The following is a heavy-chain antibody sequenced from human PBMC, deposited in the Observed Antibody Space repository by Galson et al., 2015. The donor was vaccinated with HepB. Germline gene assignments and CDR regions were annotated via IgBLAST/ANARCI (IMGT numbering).Heavy chain of an antibody. CDR2: IYPGDSQT. Sequence: QSGAEVKKPGDSLRISCRGSGYKFADYWIAWVRQMPGKGLDWMGLIYPGDSQTRYSPSFQGQITMSTEKPTNTAYLQWSSLKASDTAMYYCARFGGAALSHNWFDFWGQGTLVTVSS. J-gene: IGHJ5*01. CDR1: GYKFADYW. D-gene: IGHD3-16*01. CDR3: ARFGGAALSHNWFDF. V-gene: IGHV5-51*01.